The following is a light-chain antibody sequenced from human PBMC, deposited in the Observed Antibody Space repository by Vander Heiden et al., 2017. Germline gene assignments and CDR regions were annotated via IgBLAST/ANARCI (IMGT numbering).Light chain of an antibody. CDR2: KAS. J-gene: IGKJ1*01. CDR3: QQYNSYSPT. Sequence: DIQLTQSPSTLSASVGDRVSITCRASQSIGSWLAWYQQKPGKAPKLLIYKASSLESGVPSRFSGNGSGTELTLTISSLQPDDFATYYCQQYNSYSPTFGQGTKVEIK. V-gene: IGKV1-5*03. CDR1: QSIGSW.